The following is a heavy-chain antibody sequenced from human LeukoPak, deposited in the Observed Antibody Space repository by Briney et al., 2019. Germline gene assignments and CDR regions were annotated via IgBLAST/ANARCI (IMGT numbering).Heavy chain of an antibody. CDR2: ISSNGGST. Sequence: GGSLRLSCAASGFTFSSYGMHWVRQAPGKGLEYVSAISSNGGSTYYANSVKGRFTISRDNSKNTLYLQMGSLRAEDMAVYYCARGRINIVGATSFDYWGQGTLVTVSS. V-gene: IGHV3-64*01. J-gene: IGHJ4*02. D-gene: IGHD1-26*01. CDR3: ARGRINIVGATSFDY. CDR1: GFTFSSYG.